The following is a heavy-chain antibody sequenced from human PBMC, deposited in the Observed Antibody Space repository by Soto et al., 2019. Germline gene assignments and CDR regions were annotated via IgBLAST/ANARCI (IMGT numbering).Heavy chain of an antibody. Sequence: GGSLRLSCGASGFSFRDYWMTWVRQAPGKGLEWVANMNQAGSEKNYVDSVKGRFIISRDNAQNSLYLQTNSLRDEDTAVYYCARDSPPLLGGYYNYYYYGMDVWGQGTTVTVSS. CDR3: ARDSPPLLGGYYNYYYYGMDV. CDR1: GFSFRDYW. J-gene: IGHJ6*02. V-gene: IGHV3-7*01. D-gene: IGHD3-22*01. CDR2: MNQAGSEK.